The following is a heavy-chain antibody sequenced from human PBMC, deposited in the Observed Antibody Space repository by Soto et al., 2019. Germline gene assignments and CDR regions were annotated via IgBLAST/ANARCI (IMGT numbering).Heavy chain of an antibody. J-gene: IGHJ4*02. CDR1: GFTFSSYA. V-gene: IGHV3-23*01. CDR2: ISGSGGST. Sequence: GGSLRLSCAASGFTFSSYAMSWVRQAPGKGLEWVSAISGSGGSTYYADSVKGRFTISRDNSKNTLYLQMNSLRAEDTAVYYCAKSPARPGVAAAGSFDYWGQGTLVTVSS. CDR3: AKSPARPGVAAAGSFDY. D-gene: IGHD6-13*01.